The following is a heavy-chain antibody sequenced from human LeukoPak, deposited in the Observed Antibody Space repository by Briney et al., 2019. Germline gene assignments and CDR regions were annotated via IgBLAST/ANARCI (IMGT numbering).Heavy chain of an antibody. CDR2: ISYDGSNK. V-gene: IGHV3-30-3*01. CDR1: GFTFSSSA. CDR3: ARARPEGYFDY. Sequence: GRSLRLSCAASGFTFSSSAMHWVRQAPGKGLEWVAVISYDGSNKYYADSVKGRFTISRDNSKNTLYLQMNSLRAEDTAVYYCARARPEGYFDYWGQGTLVTVSS. J-gene: IGHJ4*02.